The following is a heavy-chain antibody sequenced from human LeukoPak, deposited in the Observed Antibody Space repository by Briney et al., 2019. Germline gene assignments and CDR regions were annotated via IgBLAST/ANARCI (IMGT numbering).Heavy chain of an antibody. V-gene: IGHV3-30-3*01. D-gene: IGHD3-22*01. CDR3: ARDRSPIHYDSPFYYYGMDV. J-gene: IGHJ6*02. CDR1: GFTFSSYA. CDR2: ISYDGSNK. Sequence: GGSLRLSCAASGFTFSSYAMHWVRQAPGKGLEWVAVISYDGSNKYYADSVKGRFTISRDNSKNTLYLQMNSLRAEDTAVYYCARDRSPIHYDSPFYYYGMDVWGQGTTVTVSS.